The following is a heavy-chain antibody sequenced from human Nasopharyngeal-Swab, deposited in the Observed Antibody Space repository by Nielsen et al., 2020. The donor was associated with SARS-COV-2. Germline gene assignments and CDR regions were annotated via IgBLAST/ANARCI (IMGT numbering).Heavy chain of an antibody. Sequence: VRQMPGKGLERIGEINHSGSTNYNPSLKSRVTISVDTSKNQFSLKLSSVTAADTAVYYCARGSVVLAAPAVDYFDYWGQGTLVTVSS. CDR3: ARGSVVLAAPAVDYFDY. CDR2: INHSGST. D-gene: IGHD2-2*01. J-gene: IGHJ4*02. V-gene: IGHV4-34*01.